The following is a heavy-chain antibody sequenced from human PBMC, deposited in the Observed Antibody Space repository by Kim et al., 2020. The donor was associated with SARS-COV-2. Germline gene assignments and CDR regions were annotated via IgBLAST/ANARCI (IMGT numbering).Heavy chain of an antibody. D-gene: IGHD2-2*01. Sequence: PSLKSRVTISVDTSKNQFSLKLSSVTAADTAVYYCARVPKVVPAANWFDPWGQGTLVTVSS. CDR3: ARVPKVVPAANWFDP. V-gene: IGHV4-31*02. J-gene: IGHJ5*02.